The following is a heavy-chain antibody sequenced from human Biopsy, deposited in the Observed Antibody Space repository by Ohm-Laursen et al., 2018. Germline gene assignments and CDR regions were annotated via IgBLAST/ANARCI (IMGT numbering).Heavy chain of an antibody. Sequence: SLRLSCTASGFSFSTYGIYWVRQAPGKGLEWVAAIWYDGTNKYYAESVKGRLTISRDNSKNTLCLQMNSLRAEDTAVYFCARGGPHVRAGGSAFDYWGQGTLVTVSS. CDR2: IWYDGTNK. J-gene: IGHJ4*02. V-gene: IGHV3-33*07. CDR1: GFSFSTYG. CDR3: ARGGPHVRAGGSAFDY. D-gene: IGHD2-2*01.